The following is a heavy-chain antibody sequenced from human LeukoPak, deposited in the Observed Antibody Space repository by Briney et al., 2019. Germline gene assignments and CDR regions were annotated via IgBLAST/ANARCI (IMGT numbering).Heavy chain of an antibody. CDR3: AKEATVTTLWFDP. V-gene: IGHV3-30-3*01. J-gene: IGHJ5*02. Sequence: QPGGSLRLSCAASGFTFSSYAMHWVRQAPGKGLEWVAVISYDGSNKYYADSVKGRFTISRDNSKNTLYLQMNSLRAEDTAVYYCAKEATVTTLWFDPWGQGTLVTVSS. D-gene: IGHD4-17*01. CDR2: ISYDGSNK. CDR1: GFTFSSYA.